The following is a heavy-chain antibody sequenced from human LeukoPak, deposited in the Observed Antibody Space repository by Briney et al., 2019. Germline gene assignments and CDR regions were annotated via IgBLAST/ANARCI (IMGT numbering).Heavy chain of an antibody. J-gene: IGHJ3*02. D-gene: IGHD3-22*01. Sequence: SETLSLTCTVSGGSISSYYWSWIRQPPGKGLEWIGYIDYSGSTNYNPSLKSRVTISVDTSKNQFSLKLSSVTAADPAVYYCASGSRTAYYYDSSGQLFDIWGQGTMVTVSS. CDR1: GGSISSYY. CDR2: IDYSGST. V-gene: IGHV4-59*01. CDR3: ASGSRTAYYYDSSGQLFDI.